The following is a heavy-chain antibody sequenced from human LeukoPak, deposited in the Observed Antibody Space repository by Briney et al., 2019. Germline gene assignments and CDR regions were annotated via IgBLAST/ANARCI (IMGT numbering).Heavy chain of an antibody. V-gene: IGHV4-31*03. D-gene: IGHD2-21*02. CDR3: AGAPCGGDCYSSGWFDP. CDR2: IYYSGST. Sequence: PSQTLSLTCTVSGGSISSGGYYWSWIRQHPGKGLEWIGYIYYSGSTYYNPSLKSRVTISVDTSKNQFSLKLSSVTAADTAVYYCAGAPCGGDCYSSGWFDPWGQGTLVTVSS. CDR1: GGSISSGGYY. J-gene: IGHJ5*02.